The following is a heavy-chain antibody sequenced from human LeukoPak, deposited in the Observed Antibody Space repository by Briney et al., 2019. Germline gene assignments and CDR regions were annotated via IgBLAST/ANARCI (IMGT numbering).Heavy chain of an antibody. J-gene: IGHJ6*02. V-gene: IGHV3-11*01. CDR1: GFTLSDYY. D-gene: IGHD3-3*01. CDR2: ISSSGSTI. Sequence: GGSLRLSCAASGFTLSDYYMSWIRQAPGKGLEWVSYISSSGSTIYYADSVKGRFTISSDNAKNSLYLQMNSLRAEDTAVYYCARDLGVLRFSADVWGQGTTVTVSS. CDR3: ARDLGVLRFSADV.